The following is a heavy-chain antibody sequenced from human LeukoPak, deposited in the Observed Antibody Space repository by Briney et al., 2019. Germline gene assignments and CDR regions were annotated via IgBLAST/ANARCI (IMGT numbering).Heavy chain of an antibody. Sequence: ASVKVSCKASGYSFATYGFCWVRQAPGHGLEWMGWISANTGKIDYAQKFQGRVTMTTDTSTSTAYTELRSLRPDDTAVYYCAKVAGDRMDYWGQGTLLTVSS. J-gene: IGHJ4*02. V-gene: IGHV1-18*01. D-gene: IGHD6-13*01. CDR1: GYSFATYG. CDR2: ISANTGKI. CDR3: AKVAGDRMDY.